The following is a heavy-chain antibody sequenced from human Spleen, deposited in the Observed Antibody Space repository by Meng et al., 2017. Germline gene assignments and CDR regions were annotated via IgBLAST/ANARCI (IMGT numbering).Heavy chain of an antibody. Sequence: QVQLHEAGPGRVRPSETLSLICTVSGGSVRSSDYQWSWIRQPPGKGLEWIGFASTNYNPSLKSRLTISLDTSKNQFSLKLTSVTAADTAVYYCARDYWGSLDYWGQGILVTVSS. CDR1: GGSVRSSDYQ. CDR3: ARDYWGSLDY. V-gene: IGHV4-61*08. J-gene: IGHJ4*02. CDR2: AST. D-gene: IGHD7-27*01.